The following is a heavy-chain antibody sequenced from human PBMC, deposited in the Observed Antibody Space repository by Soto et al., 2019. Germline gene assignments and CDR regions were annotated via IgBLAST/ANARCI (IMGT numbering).Heavy chain of an antibody. D-gene: IGHD3-22*01. CDR1: GYSCSNYW. CDR2: IYPGDSNT. CDR3: ASHYATSGYVAFDN. V-gene: IGHV5-51*03. Sequence: EVQLVQSGAEVKKPGESLKISCKGYGYSCSNYWIGWVRQMPGKGLEWMGIIYPGDSNTNYSPSIQGQVTISADRSTSTAYLQWSSLRASDTAMYYCASHYATSGYVAFDNWGQGTLVTGSS. J-gene: IGHJ4*02.